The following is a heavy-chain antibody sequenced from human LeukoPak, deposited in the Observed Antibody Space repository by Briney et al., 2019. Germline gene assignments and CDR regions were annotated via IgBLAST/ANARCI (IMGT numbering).Heavy chain of an antibody. D-gene: IGHD2-15*01. V-gene: IGHV3-33*01. CDR3: ARERPGDCSGGSCYSTRFDY. CDR2: IWYDGSNK. Sequence: GGSLRLSCAASGFTFSSYGMHWVRQAPGKGLEWVAVIWYDGSNKYYADSVKGRFTISRDNSKNTLYLQMNSLRAEDTAVYYCARERPGDCSGGSCYSTRFDYWGQGTLVTVSS. CDR1: GFTFSSYG. J-gene: IGHJ4*02.